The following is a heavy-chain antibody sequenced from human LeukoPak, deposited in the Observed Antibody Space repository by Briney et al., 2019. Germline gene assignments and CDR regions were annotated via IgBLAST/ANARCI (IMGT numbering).Heavy chain of an antibody. J-gene: IGHJ4*02. D-gene: IGHD3-10*01. CDR1: GFTFSSYS. CDR3: LKASHGSGTYDY. CDR2: ISANGDST. V-gene: IGHV3-64D*06. Sequence: GGSLRLSCAASGFTFSSYSMNWVRQAPGKGLEYVSGISANGDSTYYADSVKGRFTISRDNSKNTLYLQMSSLRIEDTTVYYCLKASHGSGTYDYWGQGTLVTVSS.